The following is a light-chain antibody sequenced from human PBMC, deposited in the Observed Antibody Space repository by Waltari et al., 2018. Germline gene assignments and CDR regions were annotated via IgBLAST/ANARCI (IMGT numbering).Light chain of an antibody. J-gene: IGLJ1*01. CDR2: GDS. CDR3: QSYDSSLSGYV. CDR1: SSKIGAVYD. Sequence: QSVLTQPPSVSGAPGQRVTISCTGSSSKIGAVYDVHWYQQLPGTAPKVLIYGDSNRPSGVPDRISGSKSGTSASLVITGLQTEDEADYYCQSYDSSLSGYVFGTGTKVTVL. V-gene: IGLV1-40*01.